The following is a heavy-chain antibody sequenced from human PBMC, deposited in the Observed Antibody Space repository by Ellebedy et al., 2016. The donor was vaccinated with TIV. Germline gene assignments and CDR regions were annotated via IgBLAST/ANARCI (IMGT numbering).Heavy chain of an antibody. Sequence: SETLSLTXTVSGGSINSSSNYWGWIRQPPGKGLDWIGSIYYTGSTHYNPSLRSRVTISVDTSKNQFSLNLSSVTAADTALYYCATDGARGYSGRPGFDSWGQGTLVTVSS. CDR1: GGSINSSSNY. CDR3: ATDGARGYSGRPGFDS. J-gene: IGHJ4*02. V-gene: IGHV4-39*07. CDR2: IYYTGST. D-gene: IGHD5-12*01.